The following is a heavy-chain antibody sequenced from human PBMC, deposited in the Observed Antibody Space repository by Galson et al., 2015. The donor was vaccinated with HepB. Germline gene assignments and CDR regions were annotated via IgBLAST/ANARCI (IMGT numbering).Heavy chain of an antibody. CDR1: GFTFSSYW. J-gene: IGHJ4*02. Sequence: CAASGFTFSSYWMSWVRQAPGKGLEWVANIKQDGSEKYYVDSVKGRFTISRDNAKNSLYLQMNSLRAEDTAVYYCASVLVRGVISWNDYWGQGTLVTVSS. CDR2: IKQDGSEK. CDR3: ASVLVRGVISWNDY. V-gene: IGHV3-7*01. D-gene: IGHD3-10*01.